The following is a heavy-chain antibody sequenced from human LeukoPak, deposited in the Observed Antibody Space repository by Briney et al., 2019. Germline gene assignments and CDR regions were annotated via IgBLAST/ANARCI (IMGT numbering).Heavy chain of an antibody. CDR3: AQGGATISDY. Sequence: GRSLRLSCAASGFTFSSYRMDWVRQAPGKGLEWVANIKQDGSEKYYVDSVKGRFTISRDNAKNSLYLQMNSLRAEDTAVYYCAQGGATISDYWGQGTPVTVSS. J-gene: IGHJ4*02. V-gene: IGHV3-7*01. CDR2: IKQDGSEK. CDR1: GFTFSSYR. D-gene: IGHD5-12*01.